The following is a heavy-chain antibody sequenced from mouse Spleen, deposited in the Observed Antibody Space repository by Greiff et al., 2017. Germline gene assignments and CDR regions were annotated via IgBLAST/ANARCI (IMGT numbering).Heavy chain of an antibody. Sequence: QVQLQQPGAELVRPGSSVKLSCTASGYTFTSYWMDWVKQRPEQGLEWIGNIYPSDSETHYNQKFKDKATLTVDKSSSTAYMQLSSLTSEDSAVYCCARVGYWGQGTTLTVSS. CDR3: ARVGY. CDR1: GYTFTSYW. J-gene: IGHJ2*01. CDR2: IYPSDSET. V-gene: IGHV1-61*01.